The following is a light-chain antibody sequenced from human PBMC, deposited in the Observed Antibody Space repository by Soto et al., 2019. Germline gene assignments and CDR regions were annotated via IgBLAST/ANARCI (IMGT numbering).Light chain of an antibody. CDR1: NTDLGVYGY. Sequence: QSALAQPASVSGSFGQSITISCSGPNTDLGVYGYVSWYQHQPGKAPKLLIYDVNNRPSGISDRFSGSKSGDTASLTISGLQAEDEADYYCNSYASGNTRVFGTGTKVTVI. V-gene: IGLV2-14*01. J-gene: IGLJ1*01. CDR2: DVN. CDR3: NSYASGNTRV.